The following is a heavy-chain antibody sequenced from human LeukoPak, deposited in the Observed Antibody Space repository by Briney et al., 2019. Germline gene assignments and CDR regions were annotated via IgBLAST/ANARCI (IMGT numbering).Heavy chain of an antibody. V-gene: IGHV1-2*06. CDR2: INPNSGGT. CDR3: ARDSRRAARPKGPDY. CDR1: GYTFTSYY. Sequence: GASVKVSCKASGYTFTSYYMHWVRQAPGKGLEWMGRINPNSGGTNYAQKFQGRVTMTRDTSISTAYMELSRLRSDDTAVYYCARDSRRAARPKGPDYWGQGTLVTVSS. J-gene: IGHJ4*02. D-gene: IGHD6-6*01.